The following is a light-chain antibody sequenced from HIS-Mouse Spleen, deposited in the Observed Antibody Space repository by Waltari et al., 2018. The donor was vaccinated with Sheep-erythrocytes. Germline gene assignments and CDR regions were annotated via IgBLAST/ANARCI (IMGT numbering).Light chain of an antibody. V-gene: IGLV2-8*01. J-gene: IGLJ3*02. CDR1: SSDVGGYNY. CDR3: SSYAGSNNWV. CDR2: EVS. Sequence: SALTQPPSASGSPGQSVTISCTGTSSDVGGYNYVSWYQQHPGKAPKRMIYEVSKPAAVVTDRFSGTNAGTTASLTVAGRQAEDEADYYCSSYAGSNNWVFGGGTKLTVL.